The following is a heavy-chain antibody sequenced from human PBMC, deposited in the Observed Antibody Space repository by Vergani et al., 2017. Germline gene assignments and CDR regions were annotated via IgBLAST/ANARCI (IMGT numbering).Heavy chain of an antibody. V-gene: IGHV1-18*04. J-gene: IGHJ4*02. CDR3: AREGIAVAGLFDY. Sequence: QVQLVQSGAEVKKPGASVKVSCKASGYTFTSYGITRVRQAPGQGLEWMGWISAHNGNTDYAQKLQGRVTMTPDTFTSTAYMEVRSLRSDDTAVYYCAREGIAVAGLFDYWGQGTLVTVSS. CDR2: ISAHNGNT. D-gene: IGHD6-19*01. CDR1: GYTFTSYG.